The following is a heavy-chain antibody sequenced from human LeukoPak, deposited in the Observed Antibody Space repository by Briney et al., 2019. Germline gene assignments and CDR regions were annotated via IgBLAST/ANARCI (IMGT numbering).Heavy chain of an antibody. V-gene: IGHV3-7*01. D-gene: IGHD6-25*01. CDR3: ARAPSAADY. Sequence: GGSLRLSCAASGFTFSTYWMAWLRQAPGKGLEWVANINPGGSEKYYADSVKGRFTIFRDDAKNSLYLQVDSLRAEDTAVYSCARAPSAADYWGQGTLVTVSS. J-gene: IGHJ4*02. CDR2: INPGGSEK. CDR1: GFTFSTYW.